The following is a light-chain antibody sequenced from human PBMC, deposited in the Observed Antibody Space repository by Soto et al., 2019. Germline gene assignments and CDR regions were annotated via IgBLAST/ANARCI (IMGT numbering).Light chain of an antibody. CDR3: QQFNDMYT. J-gene: IGKJ2*01. CDR1: QSVSGW. Sequence: DIQLTQTPSTLSASIGDRVTITCRASQSVSGWLAWYQQKPGKAPKLLISRASGLESGVPSRFSGSGFGTEFTLTISSLQPDDFATYYCQQFNDMYTFGQGTKLEIK. CDR2: RAS. V-gene: IGKV1-5*03.